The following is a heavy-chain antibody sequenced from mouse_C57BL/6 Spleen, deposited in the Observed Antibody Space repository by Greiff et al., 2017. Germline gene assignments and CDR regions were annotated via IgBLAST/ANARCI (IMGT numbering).Heavy chain of an antibody. V-gene: IGHV1-82*01. CDR1: GYAFSSSW. D-gene: IGHD2-5*01. CDR2: IYPGDGDT. J-gene: IGHJ2*01. Sequence: VQLQQSGPELVKPGASVKISCKASGYAFSSSWMNWVKQRPGKGLEWIGRIYPGDGDTNYNGKFKGKATLTADKSSITAYMQLSSLTSEDSAVYFCYSNLDYWGQGTTLTVSS. CDR3: YSNLDY.